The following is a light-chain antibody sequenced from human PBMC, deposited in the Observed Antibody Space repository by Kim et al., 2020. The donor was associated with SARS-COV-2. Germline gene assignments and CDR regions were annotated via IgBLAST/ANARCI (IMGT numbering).Light chain of an antibody. CDR2: QDS. V-gene: IGLV3-1*01. CDR1: KLGDKY. J-gene: IGLJ1*01. CDR3: QAWDSSTSYG. Sequence: SYELTQPPSVSVSPGQTASITCSGDKLGDKYACWYQQKPGQSPVLVIYQDSKWPSGIHERFSGSNSGNTATLTIGGTQAMDEADYYCQAWDSSTSYGFG.